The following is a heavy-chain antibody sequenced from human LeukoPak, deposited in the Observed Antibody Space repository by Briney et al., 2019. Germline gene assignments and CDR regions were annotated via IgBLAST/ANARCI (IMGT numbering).Heavy chain of an antibody. V-gene: IGHV4-4*07. J-gene: IGHJ3*02. CDR1: GGSISSYY. CDR2: IYTSGNT. D-gene: IGHD2-2*03. CDR3: ARRLDPDAFDI. Sequence: SETLSLTCTVSGGSISSYYWSWIRQPAGKGLEWIGRIYTSGNTNYNPSLKSRVTISVDTSKKHFSLRLSSVTAADTAVYYCARRLDPDAFDIWGQGTMVTVSS.